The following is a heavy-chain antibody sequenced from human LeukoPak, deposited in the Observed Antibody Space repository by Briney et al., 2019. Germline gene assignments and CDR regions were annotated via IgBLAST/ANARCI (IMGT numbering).Heavy chain of an antibody. D-gene: IGHD4-17*01. CDR1: GFTFSNYA. CDR2: ISGGST. V-gene: IGHV3-23*01. Sequence: GGSLRLSCVASGFTFSNYAMSWVCQAPGKGLEWVSVISGGSTYYTDSVKGRFTISRDNSKNTLYLQMNSLRAEDTAVYYCANEIRPNDYWGQGTQVTVSS. CDR3: ANEIRPNDY. J-gene: IGHJ4*02.